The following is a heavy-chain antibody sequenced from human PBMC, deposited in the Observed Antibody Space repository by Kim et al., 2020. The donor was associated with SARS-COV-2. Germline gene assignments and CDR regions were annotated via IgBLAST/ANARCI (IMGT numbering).Heavy chain of an antibody. Sequence: ASVKVSCKASGYTFTGYYMHWVRQAPGQGLEWMGRINPNSGGTNYAQKFQGRVTMTRDTSISTAYMELSRLRSDDTAVYYCARGDYDFWSGYYFVGGSFLFSSDYYYGMDVWGQGTTVTVAS. D-gene: IGHD3-3*01. V-gene: IGHV1-2*06. CDR1: GYTFTGYY. J-gene: IGHJ6*02. CDR3: ARGDYDFWSGYYFVGGSFLFSSDYYYGMDV. CDR2: INPNSGGT.